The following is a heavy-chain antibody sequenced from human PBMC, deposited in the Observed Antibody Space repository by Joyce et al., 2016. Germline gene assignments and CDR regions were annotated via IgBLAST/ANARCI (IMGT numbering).Heavy chain of an antibody. V-gene: IGHV3-7*01. J-gene: IGHJ3*01. CDR3: ASLDCSSARCYAFDF. Sequence: EVQLVESGGGLVQPGGSLRLSCAASGFTFRSYWMSWVRQGPGKGLEWVANIKYDGSEKFYVDSVKGRFTISRDNTEDSLFLQMNSLRAEDTALYYCASLDCSSARCYAFDFRGQGTMVTVSS. CDR2: IKYDGSEK. CDR1: GFTFRSYW. D-gene: IGHD2-2*01.